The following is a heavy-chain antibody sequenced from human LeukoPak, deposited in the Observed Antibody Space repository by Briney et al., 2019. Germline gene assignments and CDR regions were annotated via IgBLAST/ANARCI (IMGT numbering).Heavy chain of an antibody. CDR3: VRWWGGMDV. J-gene: IGHJ6*02. Sequence: GSLRLSCAASGFTFSGYDMHWVRQATGKGPEWVSGSGTAGDTYYPDSVKGRFTISRENAKNSLYLQMHSLRAGDTAVYYCVRWWGGMDVWGRGTMVTVSS. CDR2: SGTAGDT. D-gene: IGHD2-15*01. V-gene: IGHV3-13*01. CDR1: GFTFSGYD.